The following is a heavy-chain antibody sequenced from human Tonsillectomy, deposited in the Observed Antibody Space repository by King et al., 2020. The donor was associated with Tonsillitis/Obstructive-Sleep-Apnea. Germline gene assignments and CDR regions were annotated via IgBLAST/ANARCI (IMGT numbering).Heavy chain of an antibody. Sequence: VQLQESGPGLVKPSGTLSLTCAVSGGSLSRSIWWSWVRQPPGKGLEWIGGIYHSGSTNYNPSLKSRVTISVDKSKNQFSLKLSSVTAADTAVYYCARAPYSSSGFPGYWGQGTLVTVSS. J-gene: IGHJ4*02. D-gene: IGHD6-13*01. CDR1: GGSLSRSIW. CDR2: IYHSGST. CDR3: ARAPYSSSGFPGY. V-gene: IGHV4-4*02.